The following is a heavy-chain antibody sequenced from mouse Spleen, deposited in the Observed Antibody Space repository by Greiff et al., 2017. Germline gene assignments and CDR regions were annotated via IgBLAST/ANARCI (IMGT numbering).Heavy chain of an antibody. D-gene: IGHD2-1*01. CDR2: IWAGGST. J-gene: IGHJ2*01. CDR1: GFSLTSYG. V-gene: IGHV2-9*02. CDR3: ARDPYGNHFDY. Sequence: VQLQQSGPGLVAPSQSLSITCTVSGFSLTSYGVHWVRQPPGKGLEWLGVIWAGGSTNYNSALMSRLSISKDNSKSQVFLKVNSLQTDDTAMYYCARDPYGNHFDYWGQGTTLTVSS.